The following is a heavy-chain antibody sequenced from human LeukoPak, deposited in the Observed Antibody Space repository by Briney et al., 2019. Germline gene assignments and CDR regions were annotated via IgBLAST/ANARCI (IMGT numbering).Heavy chain of an antibody. Sequence: SETLSLTCTVSGGSISSGGYYWSWIRQHPGKGLEWIGYIYYSGSTYYNPSLKSRVTISVDTSKNQFSLKLSSVTAADTAVYYCASWDGNWGESENWGQGTLVTVSS. J-gene: IGHJ4*02. CDR2: IYYSGST. V-gene: IGHV4-31*03. D-gene: IGHD7-27*01. CDR1: GGSISSGGYY. CDR3: ASWDGNWGESEN.